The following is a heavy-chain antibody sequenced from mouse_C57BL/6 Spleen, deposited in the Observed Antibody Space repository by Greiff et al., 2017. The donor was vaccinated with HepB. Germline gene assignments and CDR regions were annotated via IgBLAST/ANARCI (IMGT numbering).Heavy chain of an antibody. CDR1: GYTFTSYG. V-gene: IGHV1-58*01. CDR2: IYLGNGYT. D-gene: IGHD4-1*01. Sequence: VQLKESGAELVRPGSSVKMSCTTSGYTFTSYGINWVKQRPGQGLEWIGYIYLGNGYTEYNEKFKGKATLTSDTSSSTDYMQLSSLTSEDSAIYFCARQVTGTYFDYWGQGTTLTVSS. CDR3: ARQVTGTYFDY. J-gene: IGHJ2*01.